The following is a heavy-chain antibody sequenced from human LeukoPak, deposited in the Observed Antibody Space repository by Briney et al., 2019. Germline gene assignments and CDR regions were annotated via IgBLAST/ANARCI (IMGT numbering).Heavy chain of an antibody. CDR3: ARHQGYVWGSYRRNRGAFDY. CDR2: IYYSGST. J-gene: IGHJ4*02. V-gene: IGHV4-31*03. D-gene: IGHD3-16*02. CDR1: GGSISSGGYY. Sequence: SETLSLTCTVSGGSISSGGYYWSWIRQHPGKGLEWIGYIYYSGSTYYNPSLKSRVTISVDTSKNQFSLKLSSVTAADTAVYYCARHQGYVWGSYRRNRGAFDYWGQGTRVTVSS.